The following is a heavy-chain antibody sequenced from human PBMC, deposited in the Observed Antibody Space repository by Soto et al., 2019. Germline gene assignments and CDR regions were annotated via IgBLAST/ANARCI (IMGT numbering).Heavy chain of an antibody. J-gene: IGHJ6*02. CDR1: GFTFSDYY. D-gene: IGHD6-19*01. Sequence: KTGGSLRLSCAASGFTFSDYYMSWIRQAPGKGLEWVSYISSSSSYTNYADSVKGRFTISRDNAKNSLYLQMNSLRAEDTAVYYCARDRIAVAGTGSYYYYGMDVWGQGTTVTVSS. V-gene: IGHV3-11*06. CDR2: ISSSSSYT. CDR3: ARDRIAVAGTGSYYYYGMDV.